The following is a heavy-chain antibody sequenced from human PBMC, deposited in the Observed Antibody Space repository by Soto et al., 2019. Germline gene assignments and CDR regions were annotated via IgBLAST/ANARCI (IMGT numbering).Heavy chain of an antibody. CDR3: ARGRHFPYCSGGSCLNPYYYYYGMDV. CDR2: INPNSGGT. Sequence: ASVKVSCKASGYTFTGYYMHWVRQAPGQGLEWMGWINPNSGGTNYAQKFQGWVTMTRDTSISTAYMELSRLRSDDTAVYYCARGRHFPYCSGGSCLNPYYYYYGMDVWGQGTTVTVSS. D-gene: IGHD2-15*01. CDR1: GYTFTGYY. J-gene: IGHJ6*02. V-gene: IGHV1-2*04.